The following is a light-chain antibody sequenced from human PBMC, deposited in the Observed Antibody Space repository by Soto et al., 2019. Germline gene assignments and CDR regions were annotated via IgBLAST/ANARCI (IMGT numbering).Light chain of an antibody. Sequence: QSALTQPPSASGSPGQSVTISCTGTSDDVGGYNYVSRYQQHPGKAPKLMISEVSKRPSGVPDRFSGSKSGNTASLTVSGLQAEDEADYYCSSFAGSNVVFGGGTKLTVL. CDR2: EVS. J-gene: IGLJ2*01. CDR1: SDDVGGYNY. V-gene: IGLV2-8*01. CDR3: SSFAGSNVV.